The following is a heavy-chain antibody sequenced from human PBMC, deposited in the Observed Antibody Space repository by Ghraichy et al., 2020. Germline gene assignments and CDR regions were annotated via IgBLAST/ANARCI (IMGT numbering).Heavy chain of an antibody. Sequence: GESLNISCAASGFTFRSYGMHWVRQAPGKGLEWVAVISYDGTNKVYADSVKGRVTISRDNSKNTLYLQMNSLRVEDTAVYYCAKDPRDLEVFYYYYMDVWGQGTTVNVSS. D-gene: IGHD1-1*01. CDR1: GFTFRSYG. CDR2: ISYDGTNK. V-gene: IGHV3-30*18. CDR3: AKDPRDLEVFYYYYMDV. J-gene: IGHJ6*02.